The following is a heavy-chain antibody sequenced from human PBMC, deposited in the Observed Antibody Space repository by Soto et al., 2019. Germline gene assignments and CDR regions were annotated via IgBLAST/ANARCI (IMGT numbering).Heavy chain of an antibody. V-gene: IGHV1-69*06. Sequence: ASVKVSCKASGGTFSSYAISWVRQAPGQGLEWMGGIIPIFGTANYAQKFQGRVTITADKSTSTAYMELSSLRSEDTAVYYCARGRGTYYYDSSGYYYDYWGQGTLVTV. CDR3: ARGRGTYYYDSSGYYYDY. D-gene: IGHD3-22*01. CDR1: GGTFSSYA. J-gene: IGHJ4*02. CDR2: IIPIFGTA.